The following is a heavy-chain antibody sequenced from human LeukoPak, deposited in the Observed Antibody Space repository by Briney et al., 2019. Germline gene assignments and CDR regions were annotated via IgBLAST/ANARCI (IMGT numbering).Heavy chain of an antibody. CDR3: AKDLGIQLWSGY. V-gene: IGHV3-23*01. D-gene: IGHD5-18*01. CDR1: GFTFSVYA. CDR2: ISGSGGST. Sequence: GGSLRLSCEASGFTFSVYAMGWVRQAPGKGLEWVSGISGSGGSTFYADSVKGRFTISRDNSKNTLYLQMNGLRVEDTAVYYCAKDLGIQLWSGYWGQGTLVTVSS. J-gene: IGHJ4*02.